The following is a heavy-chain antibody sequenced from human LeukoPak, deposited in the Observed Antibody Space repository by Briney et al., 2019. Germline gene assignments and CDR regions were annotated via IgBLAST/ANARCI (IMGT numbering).Heavy chain of an antibody. CDR2: INPNSGGT. Sequence: ASVKVSCNASGYSFTGYYMHWVRQAPGQGLEWMGWINPNSGGTNYAQKFQGRVTMTRDTSISTAYMELSRLRSDDTAVYYCARELRFLEWAKPFDPWGQGTLVTVSS. D-gene: IGHD3-3*01. V-gene: IGHV1-2*02. CDR3: ARELRFLEWAKPFDP. J-gene: IGHJ5*02. CDR1: GYSFTGYY.